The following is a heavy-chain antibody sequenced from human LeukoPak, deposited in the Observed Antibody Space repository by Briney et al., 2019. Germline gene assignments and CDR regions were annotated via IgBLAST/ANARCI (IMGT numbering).Heavy chain of an antibody. V-gene: IGHV3-53*01. Sequence: GGSLRLSCAASGFTVSSNYMSWVRQAPGKGLEWVSVIYSGGSTYYADSVKGRFTISRDNSKNTLYLQMNSLRAEDTAVYYCARDPGDSSGYYYYYGMDVWGQGTTVTVS. CDR3: ARDPGDSSGYYYYYGMDV. CDR2: IYSGGST. CDR1: GFTVSSNY. J-gene: IGHJ6*02. D-gene: IGHD3-22*01.